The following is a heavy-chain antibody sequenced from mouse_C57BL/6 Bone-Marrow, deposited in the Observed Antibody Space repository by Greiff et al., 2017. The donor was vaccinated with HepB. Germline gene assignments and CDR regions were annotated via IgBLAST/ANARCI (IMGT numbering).Heavy chain of an antibody. CDR2: YPGSGNTY. D-gene: IGHD2-3*01. J-gene: IGHJ4*01. Sequence: VQLKESGPELVKPGASVKMSCKASGYTFTDYYMHWVKQKPGKGLEWIGEIYPGSGNTYYNEKFKGKATLTADTSSSTAYMQLSSLTSEDSAVYFCARGRLLRDYAMDYWGQGTSVTVSP. V-gene: IGHV1-83*01. CDR1: YTFTDYYM. CDR3: RGRLLRDYAMDY.